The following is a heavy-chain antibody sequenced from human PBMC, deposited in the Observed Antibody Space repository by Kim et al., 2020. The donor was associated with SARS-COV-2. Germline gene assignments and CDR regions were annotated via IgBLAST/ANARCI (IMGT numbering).Heavy chain of an antibody. V-gene: IGHV4-31*02. D-gene: IGHD3-22*01. CDR3: ARAPIVVVITHFDY. J-gene: IGHJ4*02. Sequence: NPSLKSRVTISVDASKNQFSLKLSSVTAADTAVYYCARAPIVVVITHFDYWGQGTLVTVSS.